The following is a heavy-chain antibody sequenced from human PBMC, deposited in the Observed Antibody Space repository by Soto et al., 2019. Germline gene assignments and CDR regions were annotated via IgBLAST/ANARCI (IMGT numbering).Heavy chain of an antibody. D-gene: IGHD6-6*01. V-gene: IGHV3-30*02. J-gene: IGHJ4*02. CDR1: GFTFSSHG. Sequence: QPGGSLRLSCAASGFTFSSHGMHWVRQAPGKGLEWVAFIWYEGSNKYFADSVKGRFTISRDNSKNTLYLQMNSLRAEDTGVYYCATEYSSSAFSYWGQGTQVTVS. CDR2: IWYEGSNK. CDR3: ATEYSSSAFSY.